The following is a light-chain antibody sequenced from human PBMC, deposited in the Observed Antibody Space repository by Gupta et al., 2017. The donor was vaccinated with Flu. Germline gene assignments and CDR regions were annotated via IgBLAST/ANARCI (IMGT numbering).Light chain of an antibody. CDR2: AAS. J-gene: IGKJ3*01. V-gene: IGKV3-20*01. CDR1: QIVTNNY. Sequence: IVLTQSPGTLSLSPGERATLSCRASQIVTNNYLAWYQQKPGQAPRLLIYAASIRATGIPDRFSGSGSGTDFALTVNRLEPEDFAVYFCHQYAGSPSTFGPGTKLEVK. CDR3: HQYAGSPST.